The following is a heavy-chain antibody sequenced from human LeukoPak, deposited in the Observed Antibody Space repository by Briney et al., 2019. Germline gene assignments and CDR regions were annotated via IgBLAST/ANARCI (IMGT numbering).Heavy chain of an antibody. D-gene: IGHD3-3*01. CDR2: IYSDGTT. V-gene: IGHV3-66*01. CDR1: GFSVSNNY. CDR3: ARVGGRVAPMDY. Sequence: GGSLRLSCAVSGFSVSNNYMSWVRQAPGKGLECVSIIYSDGTTYYAESVKGRFTVSRDNSKNTLWLQMNSLRVEDTAVYYCARVGGRVAPMDYWGQGTLVTASS. J-gene: IGHJ4*02.